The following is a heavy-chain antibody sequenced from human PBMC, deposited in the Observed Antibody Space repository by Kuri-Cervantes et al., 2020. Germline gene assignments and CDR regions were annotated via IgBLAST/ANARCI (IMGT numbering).Heavy chain of an antibody. J-gene: IGHJ4*02. CDR1: GYSFTSYW. CDR3: ARRHYYDSSGYYGSDY. V-gene: IGHV5-51*01. CDR2: IYPGDSDT. D-gene: IGHD3-22*01. Sequence: KVSCKGSGYSFTSYWIGWVRQMPGKGLEWMGIIYPGDSDTRYSPSFQGQVTISADKSISTAYMELSRLRSDDTAVYYCARRHYYDSSGYYGSDYWGQGTLVTVSS.